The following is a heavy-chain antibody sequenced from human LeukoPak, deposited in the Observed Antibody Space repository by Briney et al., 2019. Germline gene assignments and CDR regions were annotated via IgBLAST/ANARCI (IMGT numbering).Heavy chain of an antibody. CDR2: IYSSGST. CDR1: VGSIRSYY. V-gene: IGHV4-4*07. CDR3: AREVPDRGTDYQLLSPLYYYYYMDV. Sequence: KPSETLSLTCTVSVGSIRSYYWSWIRQPAGKGLEWVGRIYSSGSTNYNPSLKSRVTMSVDTSKNQFSLNLRSVTAADTAVYYCAREVPDRGTDYQLLSPLYYYYYMDVWGKGTTVTISS. J-gene: IGHJ6*03. D-gene: IGHD2-2*01.